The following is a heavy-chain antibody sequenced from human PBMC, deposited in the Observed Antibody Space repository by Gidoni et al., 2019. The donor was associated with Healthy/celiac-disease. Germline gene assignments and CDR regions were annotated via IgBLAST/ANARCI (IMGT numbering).Heavy chain of an antibody. CDR1: EFTFSSYA. J-gene: IGHJ2*01. D-gene: IGHD1-1*01. V-gene: IGHV3-23*01. CDR2: ISGSGGST. CDR3: AKKGTEHYWYFDL. Sequence: EVQLLESGGGLVQPGGSLRLSCAASEFTFSSYAMSWVRQAPGKGLEWVSAISGSGGSTYYADSVKGRFTISRDNSKNTLYLQMNSLRAEDTAVYYCAKKGTEHYWYFDLWGRGTLVTVSS.